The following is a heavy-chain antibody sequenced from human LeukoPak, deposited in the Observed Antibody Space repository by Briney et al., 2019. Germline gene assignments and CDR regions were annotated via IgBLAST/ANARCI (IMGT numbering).Heavy chain of an antibody. CDR1: GFTFSSYS. J-gene: IGHJ1*01. Sequence: PGGSLRLSCAASGFTFSSYSMNWVRQAPGKGLEWVSYISSSSSTIYYADSVEGRFTISRDNAKNSLYLQMNSLRAEDTAVYYCARDQSYYDSSGYYYPEYFQHWGQGTLVTVSS. V-gene: IGHV3-48*01. D-gene: IGHD3-22*01. CDR3: ARDQSYYDSSGYYYPEYFQH. CDR2: ISSSSSTI.